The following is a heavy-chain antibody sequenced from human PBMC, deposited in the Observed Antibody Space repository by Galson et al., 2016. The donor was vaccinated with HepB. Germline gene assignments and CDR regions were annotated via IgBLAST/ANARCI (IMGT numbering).Heavy chain of an antibody. D-gene: IGHD6-6*01. CDR2: ISSSISTI. CDR3: ARELVRSAFDL. J-gene: IGHJ3*01. Sequence: SLRLSCAGSGFTFCTSGLNWVRQAPGKGLQWISYISSSISTIYYADSVVGRFTISRDNAKNSVYLQMNSVRDDDTGVYYCARELVRSAFDLWGQGTLVTVSS. CDR1: GFTFCTSG. V-gene: IGHV3-48*02.